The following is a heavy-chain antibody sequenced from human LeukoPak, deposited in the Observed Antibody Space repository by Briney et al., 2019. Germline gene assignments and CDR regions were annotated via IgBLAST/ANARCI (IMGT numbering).Heavy chain of an antibody. D-gene: IGHD2-15*01. CDR3: ATVGGNDY. CDR2: ISYDGSNK. CDR1: GFTFSSYA. J-gene: IGHJ4*02. Sequence: GGSLRLSCAASGFTFSSYAMHWVRQAPGKGLEWVAVISYDGSNKYYADSVKGRFTISRDNSKNTLYLQMNSLRAEDTAVYYCATVGGNDYWGQGTLVTVSS. V-gene: IGHV3-30-3*01.